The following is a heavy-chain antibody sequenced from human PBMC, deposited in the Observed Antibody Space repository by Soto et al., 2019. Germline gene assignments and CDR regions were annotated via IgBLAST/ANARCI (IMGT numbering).Heavy chain of an antibody. CDR1: GFTFDDYA. CDR2: ISWNSGSI. V-gene: IGHV3-9*01. Sequence: GGSLRLSCAASGFTFDDYAMHWVRQAPGKGLEWVSGISWNSGSIGYADSVKGRFTISRDNAKNSLYLQMNSLRAEDTALYYCAKVKGYGSGSYYYYYYYMDVWGKGTTVTVSS. D-gene: IGHD3-10*01. CDR3: AKVKGYGSGSYYYYYYYMDV. J-gene: IGHJ6*03.